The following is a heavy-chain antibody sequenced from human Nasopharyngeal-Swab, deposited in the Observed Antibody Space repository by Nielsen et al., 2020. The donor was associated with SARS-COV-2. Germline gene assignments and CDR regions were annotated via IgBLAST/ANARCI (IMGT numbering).Heavy chain of an antibody. J-gene: IGHJ6*02. V-gene: IGHV4-31*02. CDR2: IYYSGST. D-gene: IGHD3-3*01. CDR3: ARDRVTGFLGQVYYYYGMDV. Sequence: WIRQPPGKGLEWIGYIYYSGSTYSNPSLKSRVTISVDTSKNQFSLKLSFVTAADTAVYYCARDRVTGFLGQVYYYYGMDVWGQGTTVTVSS.